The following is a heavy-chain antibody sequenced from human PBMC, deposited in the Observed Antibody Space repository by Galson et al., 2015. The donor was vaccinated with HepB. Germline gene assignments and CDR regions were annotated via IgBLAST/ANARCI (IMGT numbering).Heavy chain of an antibody. J-gene: IGHJ3*02. D-gene: IGHD6-19*01. CDR2: IKSKSDGGTT. Sequence: SLRLSCAASGFPFSNAWMSWVRQFPGKGLEWVGRIKSKSDGGTTDYAAPVKGRFTISRDDSKDTLYLQMNSLKTEDTAVYYCARHGLGTPIAVAGHDAFDIWGQGTMVTVSS. CDR1: GFPFSNAW. V-gene: IGHV3-15*01. CDR3: ARHGLGTPIAVAGHDAFDI.